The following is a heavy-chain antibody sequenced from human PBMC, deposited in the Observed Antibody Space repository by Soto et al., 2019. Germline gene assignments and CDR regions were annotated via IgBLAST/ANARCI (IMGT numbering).Heavy chain of an antibody. J-gene: IGHJ6*01. V-gene: IGHV5-10-1*01. D-gene: IGHD3-10*01. CDR2: IDPSDSYT. Sequence: GESLKISYKCSGYSFTSYWISWVRQMPGKGLEWMGRIDPSDSYTNYSPSFQGHVTISADKSISTAYLQWSSLKASDTAMYYCAGQEYYYGSGSDDQTYYYSYGMDVWGQGTSVNVSS. CDR1: GYSFTSYW. CDR3: AGQEYYYGSGSDDQTYYYSYGMDV.